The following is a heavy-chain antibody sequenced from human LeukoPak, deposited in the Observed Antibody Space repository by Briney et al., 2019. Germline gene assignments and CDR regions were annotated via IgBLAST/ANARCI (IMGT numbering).Heavy chain of an antibody. Sequence: ASVKVSCKASGGTFSSYAISWVRQAPGQGLEWMGMINPSGGSTSYAQKFQGKVTLTRDTSTSTVYMELSSLRSQDTAVYFCARSPYTYGSLFYLDYWGQGTLVTVSS. J-gene: IGHJ4*02. CDR1: GGTFSSYA. CDR2: INPSGGST. V-gene: IGHV1-46*01. D-gene: IGHD5-18*01. CDR3: ARSPYTYGSLFYLDY.